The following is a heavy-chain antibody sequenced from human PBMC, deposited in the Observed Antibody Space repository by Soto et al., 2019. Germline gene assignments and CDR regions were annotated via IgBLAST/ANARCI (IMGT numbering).Heavy chain of an antibody. J-gene: IGHJ4*02. CDR1: GYTFTSYY. CDR3: ARDPPLGYCISTSCSPFDY. CDR2: INPSGGST. D-gene: IGHD2-2*01. Sequence: ASVKVSCKASGYTFTSYYIHWVRHAPGQGLEWMGIINPSGGSTSYAQKFQGRVTMTRDTSTSTVYMELSSLRSEDTAVYYCARDPPLGYCISTSCSPFDYWGQGTPVTVPQ. V-gene: IGHV1-46*01.